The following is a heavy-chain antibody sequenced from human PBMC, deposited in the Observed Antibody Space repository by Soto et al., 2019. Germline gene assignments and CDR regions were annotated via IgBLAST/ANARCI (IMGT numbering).Heavy chain of an antibody. D-gene: IGHD2-2*01. V-gene: IGHV1-69*01. CDR1: GGTFSSYA. J-gene: IGHJ6*02. CDR2: IIPIFGTA. Sequence: QVQLVQSGAEVKKPGSSVKVSCKASGGTFSSYAISWVRQAPGQGLEWMGGIIPIFGTANYAQKFQGRVTITADESTSTAYMELSSLRSEDTAVYYCARDSRGYCSSTSCYEGDYYYYGMDGWGQGTTVTVSS. CDR3: ARDSRGYCSSTSCYEGDYYYYGMDG.